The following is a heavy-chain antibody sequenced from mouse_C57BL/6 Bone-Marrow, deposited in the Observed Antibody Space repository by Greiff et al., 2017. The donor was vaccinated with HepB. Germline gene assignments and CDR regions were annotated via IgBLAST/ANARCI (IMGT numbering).Heavy chain of an antibody. Sequence: QVQLQQPGAELVRPGTSVKLSCKASGYTFTSYWMHWVKQRPGQGLEWIGVIDPSDSYTNYNQKFKGKATLTVETSSSTAYMQLSSLTSEDSAVYYCASRQLRLRYFDYWGQGTTPTVSS. CDR2: IDPSDSYT. V-gene: IGHV1-59*01. CDR1: GYTFTSYW. CDR3: ASRQLRLRYFDY. D-gene: IGHD3-2*02. J-gene: IGHJ2*01.